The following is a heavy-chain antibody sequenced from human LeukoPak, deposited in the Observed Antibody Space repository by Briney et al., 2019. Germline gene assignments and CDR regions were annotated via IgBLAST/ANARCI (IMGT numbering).Heavy chain of an antibody. CDR1: GFTFSSYW. CDR3: AKGSSGPTGVYFDY. CDR2: INSDGSSA. J-gene: IGHJ4*02. Sequence: PGGSLRLSCAASGFTFSSYWMHWVRQAPGKGLVWVSRINSDGSSASYADSVKGRFTISRDNAKNTLYLQMNSLRAEDTAVYYCAKGSSGPTGVYFDYWGQGTLVTVSS. V-gene: IGHV3-74*01. D-gene: IGHD6-19*01.